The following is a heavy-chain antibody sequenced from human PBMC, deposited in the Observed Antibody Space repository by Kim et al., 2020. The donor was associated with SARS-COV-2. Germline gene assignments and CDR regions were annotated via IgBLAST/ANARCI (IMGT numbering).Heavy chain of an antibody. V-gene: IGHV3-64*02. CDR1: GFIFDTYA. J-gene: IGHJ4*02. D-gene: IGHD2-2*01. CDR3: AREGRHCSGTACYLFDY. CDR2: ISSNGADP. Sequence: GGSLRLSCAASGFIFDTYAMHWVRQTPGRRLEYVSAISSNGADPYYADSVKGRFIISRDNSKNTMYLQMGSLRAEDMAVYYCAREGRHCSGTACYLFDYWVQGTLVTVSS.